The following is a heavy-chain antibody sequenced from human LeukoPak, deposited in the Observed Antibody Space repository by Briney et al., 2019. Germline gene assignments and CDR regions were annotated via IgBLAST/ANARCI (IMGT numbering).Heavy chain of an antibody. J-gene: IGHJ4*02. Sequence: GGSLRLSCAASGFTFSRYGMRWLREAPGQALEGVSFITPGGASTSYADSVKGRFTISRDNHRNTLCMQMNSLRDEDTALYYCAVMHGYYDGSGYWVQWGQGTLVTVSS. CDR3: AVMHGYYDGSGYWVQ. V-gene: IGHV3-23*01. CDR2: ITPGGAST. D-gene: IGHD3-22*01. CDR1: GFTFSRYG.